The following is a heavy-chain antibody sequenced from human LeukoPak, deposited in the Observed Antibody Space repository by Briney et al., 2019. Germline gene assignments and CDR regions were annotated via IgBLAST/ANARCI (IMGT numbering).Heavy chain of an antibody. D-gene: IGHD1-26*01. CDR2: INPNGANT. Sequence: GASVKVSCKASGYTFTSYGISWVRQAPGQGLEWMGWINPNGANTNYAQKFQGRVTMTRDTSISAAYMQLSSLRSDDTAVYYCARGWNGGSLNWFDPWGQGTLVAVSS. CDR3: ARGWNGGSLNWFDP. V-gene: IGHV1-2*02. CDR1: GYTFTSYG. J-gene: IGHJ5*02.